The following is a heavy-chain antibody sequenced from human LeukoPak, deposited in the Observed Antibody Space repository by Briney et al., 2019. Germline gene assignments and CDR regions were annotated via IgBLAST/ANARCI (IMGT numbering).Heavy chain of an antibody. J-gene: IGHJ4*02. CDR3: ARDLATRQRTGLYDS. V-gene: IGHV3-30*02. Sequence: PGGSLRLSCVTSGFTFSSYGIHWVRQAPGKGLEWVTFMRYDGSNKFYADSVKGRITISRDNSRNTLYLQMNSLRAEDTAVYYCARDLATRQRTGLYDSWGQGALVTVSS. CDR1: GFTFSSYG. CDR2: MRYDGSNK. D-gene: IGHD3-16*02.